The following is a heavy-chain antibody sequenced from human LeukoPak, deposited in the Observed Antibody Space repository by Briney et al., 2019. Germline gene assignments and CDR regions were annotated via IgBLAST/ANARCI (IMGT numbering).Heavy chain of an antibody. J-gene: IGHJ4*02. CDR3: ARDPRAYCSSTSCYAFDY. V-gene: IGHV3-30*04. CDR2: VSYDGSNI. D-gene: IGHD2-2*01. CDR1: GFTFSDYA. Sequence: PGRSLRLSCAASGFTFSDYALHWVRQAPGKGLEWVAVVSYDGSNIYYADSVKGRFTISRDNSKNTLYLQMSSLRAEDTAVYYCARDPRAYCSSTSCYAFDYWGQGTLVTVSS.